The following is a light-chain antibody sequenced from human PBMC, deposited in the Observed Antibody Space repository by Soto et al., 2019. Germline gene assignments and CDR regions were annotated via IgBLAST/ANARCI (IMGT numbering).Light chain of an antibody. V-gene: IGKV3-20*01. CDR1: QSVRSSY. CDR2: GAS. CDR3: QQYGSSPYS. Sequence: EIVLTQSPGTLSLSPGERATLSCRASQSVRSSYLAWYQQKPGQAPRLLIYGASSRATGIPDSFSGSGSGTDVTLTISRLEPEDFAVYYCQQYGSSPYSFGQGTKLEIK. J-gene: IGKJ2*03.